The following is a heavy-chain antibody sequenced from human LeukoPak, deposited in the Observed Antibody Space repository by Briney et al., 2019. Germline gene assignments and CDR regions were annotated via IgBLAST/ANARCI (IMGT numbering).Heavy chain of an antibody. D-gene: IGHD5-12*01. Sequence: GGSLRLSCAASGFTFSSYSMNWVRQAPGKGLEWVSYISSSSSTIYYADSVKGRFTISRDNAKNSLYLQMNSLRAEDTAVYYCAREVSGYDSGYYYYMDVWGKGTTVTVSS. CDR1: GFTFSSYS. V-gene: IGHV3-48*01. CDR3: AREVSGYDSGYYYYMDV. CDR2: ISSSSSTI. J-gene: IGHJ6*03.